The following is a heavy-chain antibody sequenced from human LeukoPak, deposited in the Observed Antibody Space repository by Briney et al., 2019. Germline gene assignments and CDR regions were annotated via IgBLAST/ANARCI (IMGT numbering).Heavy chain of an antibody. Sequence: SETQSLTCTVSGGSINNYYWSWLRQPPGKGLEWIGYIHYSGSTNYNFSLKSRVTISVDTSKSQFSLKLSSVTAADTAVYYCARGAGWYEYWGQRTLFTVSS. CDR2: IHYSGST. D-gene: IGHD6-19*01. CDR3: ARGAGWYEY. CDR1: GGSINNYY. J-gene: IGHJ4*02. V-gene: IGHV4-59*01.